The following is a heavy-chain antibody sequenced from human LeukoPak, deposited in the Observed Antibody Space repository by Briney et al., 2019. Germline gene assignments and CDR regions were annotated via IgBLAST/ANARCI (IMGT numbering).Heavy chain of an antibody. J-gene: IGHJ4*02. D-gene: IGHD3-22*01. CDR1: GFTFSSYA. CDR3: AKDYYDSSGYFRVPHVFDY. V-gene: IGHV3-30*04. Sequence: GSLRLSCAASGFTFSSYAMHWVRQAPGKGLEWVAVISYDGSNKYYADSVKGRFTISRDNSKNTLYLRMNSLRAEDTAVYYCAKDYYDSSGYFRVPHVFDYWGQGTLVTVSS. CDR2: ISYDGSNK.